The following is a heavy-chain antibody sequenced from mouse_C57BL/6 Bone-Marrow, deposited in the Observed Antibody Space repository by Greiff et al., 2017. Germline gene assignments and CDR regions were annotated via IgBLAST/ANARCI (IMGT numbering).Heavy chain of an antibody. D-gene: IGHD1-1*01. CDR2: IDPSDSYT. V-gene: IGHV1-59*01. Sequence: VQLQQPGAELVRPGTSVKLSCKASGYTFTSYWMHWVKQRPGQGLEWIGVIDPSDSYTNYNQKFKGKATLTVDTSSSTAYMQLSSLTSEDSAVSTVVATRAMDYWGQGTSVTVSS. CDR1: GYTFTSYW. J-gene: IGHJ4*01. CDR3: VATRAMDY.